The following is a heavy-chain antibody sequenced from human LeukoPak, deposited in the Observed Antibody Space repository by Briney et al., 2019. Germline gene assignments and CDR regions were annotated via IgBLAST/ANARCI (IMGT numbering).Heavy chain of an antibody. J-gene: IGHJ4*02. V-gene: IGHV4-39*07. Sequence: SETLSLTCTVSGGSISSNSYYWGWIRQPPGKGLEWIGTIYYTGSTYYNPSLKSRVTISVDTSKNQFSLKLSSVTAADTAMYYCGLGIFGVVPDYWGQGTLVTVSS. D-gene: IGHD3-3*01. CDR3: GLGIFGVVPDY. CDR2: IYYTGST. CDR1: GGSISSNSYY.